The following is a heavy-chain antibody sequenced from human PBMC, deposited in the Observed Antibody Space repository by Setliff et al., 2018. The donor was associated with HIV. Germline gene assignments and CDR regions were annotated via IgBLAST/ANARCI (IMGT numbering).Heavy chain of an antibody. Sequence: ASVKVSCKASGYTFSSYYIHWVRQAPGQGLEWMGMINPSGGSTSYAQKFQARVTMTRDTTTNTVYMELSSLRSEDTGVYYCVRVPAGVAYSDFWGQGTLVTVSS. CDR2: INPSGGST. D-gene: IGHD2-15*01. CDR1: GYTFSSYY. CDR3: VRVPAGVAYSDF. J-gene: IGHJ4*02. V-gene: IGHV1-46*01.